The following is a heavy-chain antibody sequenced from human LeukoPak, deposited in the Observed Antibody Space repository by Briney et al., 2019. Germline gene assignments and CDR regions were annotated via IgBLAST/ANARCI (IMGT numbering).Heavy chain of an antibody. J-gene: IGHJ4*02. CDR2: IRQGGSEK. CDR1: GFSFSSYW. Sequence: GGSLRLSCAASGFSFSSYWMTWVRQASGKGLEWVANIRQGGSEKYCVDSVKGRFTISRDNAKNSLYLQMNSLRVEDTAVYFCARGSHPTVFGVLTFDHWGQGTLVTVSS. V-gene: IGHV3-7*01. CDR3: ARGSHPTVFGVLTFDH. D-gene: IGHD3-3*01.